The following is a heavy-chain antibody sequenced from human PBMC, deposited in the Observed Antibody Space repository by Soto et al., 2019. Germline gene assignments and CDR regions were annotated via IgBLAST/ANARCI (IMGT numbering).Heavy chain of an antibody. CDR3: AKAVSSSWSKKYFDY. CDR1: GFTFSNAW. Sequence: GGSLRLSCAASGFTFSNAWMNWVRQAPGKGLEWVGRIKSKTDGGTTDYAAPVKGRFTISRDDSKNTLYLQMNSLKTEDTAVYYCAKAVSSSWSKKYFDYWGQGTLVTVSS. J-gene: IGHJ4*02. V-gene: IGHV3-15*07. D-gene: IGHD6-13*01. CDR2: IKSKTDGGTT.